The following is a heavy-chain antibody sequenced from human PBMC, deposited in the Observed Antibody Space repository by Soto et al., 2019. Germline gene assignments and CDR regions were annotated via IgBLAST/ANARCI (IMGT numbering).Heavy chain of an antibody. V-gene: IGHV4-38-2*02. D-gene: IGHD6-6*01. CDR2: IYHSGST. CDR1: GYSISSGYY. J-gene: IGHJ5*02. CDR3: AREKSIAARPEEWFDP. Sequence: SETLSLTCAVSGYSISSGYYWGWIRQPPGKGLEWIGSIYHSGSTYYNPSLKSRVTISVDTSKNQFSLKLSSVTAADTAVYYCAREKSIAARPEEWFDPWGQGTMVTV.